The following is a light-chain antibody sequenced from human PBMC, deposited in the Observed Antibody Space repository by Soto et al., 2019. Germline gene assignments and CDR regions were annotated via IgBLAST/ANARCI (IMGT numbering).Light chain of an antibody. V-gene: IGLV2-23*02. J-gene: IGLJ2*01. CDR2: EVN. CDR3: CSYAGNSSYVV. Sequence: QSVLTQPASVSGSAGQSITISCTGTSSDVGNYNLVSWYQQHPGKAPKFMIYEVNKRPSGVSNRFSGSKSGNTASLTISGLQAEDEADYYCCSYAGNSSYVVFGGGTKLTVL. CDR1: SSDVGNYNL.